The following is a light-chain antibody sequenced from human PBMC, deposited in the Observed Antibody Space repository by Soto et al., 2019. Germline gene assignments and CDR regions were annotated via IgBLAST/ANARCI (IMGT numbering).Light chain of an antibody. CDR3: QQYDTSSRT. CDR1: QSVSGW. J-gene: IGKJ1*01. CDR2: VAS. V-gene: IGKV1-5*01. Sequence: DIQMTQSPSSLSASVGDTVTVTCRASQSVSGWLAWYQQKPGEAPKLLIYVASALPRGVPSRFSGSGSGTKFTLTIASLQPDDFATYYCQQYDTSSRTFGPGTKVDI.